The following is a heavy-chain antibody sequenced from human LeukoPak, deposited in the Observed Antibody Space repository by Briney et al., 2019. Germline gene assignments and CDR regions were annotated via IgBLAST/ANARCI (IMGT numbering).Heavy chain of an antibody. V-gene: IGHV4-61*01. J-gene: IGHJ5*02. CDR1: GGPVSSGRHY. D-gene: IGHD2-21*02. CDR3: AGGLLSSWFDG. CDR2: IHYSGSI. Sequence: PSDTLSLTCTVSGGPVSSGRHYWSWIPQPPGKGLDWIAYIHYSGSINYNPSLKSRVTISVDTSKNQFSLKLSSVTAADTAVYYCAGGLLSSWFDGWGQGTLVTVAS.